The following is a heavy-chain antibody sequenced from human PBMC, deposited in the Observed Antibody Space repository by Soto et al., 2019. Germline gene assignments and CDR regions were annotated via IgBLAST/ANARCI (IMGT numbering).Heavy chain of an antibody. J-gene: IGHJ4*02. CDR1: GFTFNTYS. D-gene: IGHD4-17*01. V-gene: IGHV3-33*01. CDR2: IWYDGTQK. CDR3: ARAVGTTVTDRWHFDS. Sequence: QVQLEETGGGVVQPGRSLRLSCEASGFTFNTYSMHWVRQPPGKGLEWLAAIWYDGTQKYYADSVKGRFIISRDNSKKTMYLEMNSLRAADTPVYYCARAVGTTVTDRWHFDSLGQVNIVTVSS.